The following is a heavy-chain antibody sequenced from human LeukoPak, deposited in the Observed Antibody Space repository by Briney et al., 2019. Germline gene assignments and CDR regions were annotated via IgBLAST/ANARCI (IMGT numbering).Heavy chain of an antibody. CDR3: ARDRAWNYFDS. Sequence: GGSLRLSCVPSAFSFSSHGMHWVRRAPGKGLEWVAVISSDANRKYYTYSVEGRFTISRDNSKNTLYLQMDSLRPEDTAVYYCARDRAWNYFDSWGQGTLVTVSS. CDR1: AFSFSSHG. J-gene: IGHJ4*02. V-gene: IGHV3-30*03. D-gene: IGHD3-3*01. CDR2: ISSDANRK.